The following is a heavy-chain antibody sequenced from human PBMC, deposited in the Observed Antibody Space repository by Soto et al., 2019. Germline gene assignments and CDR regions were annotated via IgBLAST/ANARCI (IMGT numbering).Heavy chain of an antibody. Sequence: HPGGSLRLSCAASGFTFSGKSMHRVRQATGEGLEWVSPIRPSGVRIVYADSVKGRFTISRDNSKNTLSLQMNSLRADDTALYYCAKDISSGWTKNWFDPWGQGTLVTVSS. CDR3: AKDISSGWTKNWFDP. D-gene: IGHD6-19*01. J-gene: IGHJ5*02. CDR2: IRPSGVRI. V-gene: IGHV3-23*01. CDR1: GFTFSGKS.